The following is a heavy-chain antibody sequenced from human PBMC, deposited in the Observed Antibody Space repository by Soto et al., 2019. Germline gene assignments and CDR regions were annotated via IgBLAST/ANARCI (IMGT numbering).Heavy chain of an antibody. D-gene: IGHD4-17*01. J-gene: IGHJ5*02. CDR2: ISSSPTIS. Sequence: EVQLVESGGGFVEPGGSLRLSCAASGFTFSNYEMNWVRQSPGEGLEWISYISSSPTISYYADSVKGQFTISRDNAKNSLYLQMNSLRAEDTAVYYCARDDYDGIDLNRWGQGTLVTVSS. V-gene: IGHV3-48*03. CDR3: ARDDYDGIDLNR. CDR1: GFTFSNYE.